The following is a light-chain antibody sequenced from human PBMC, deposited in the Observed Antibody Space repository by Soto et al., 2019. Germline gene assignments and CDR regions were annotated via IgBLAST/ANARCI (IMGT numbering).Light chain of an antibody. CDR3: QQGDSWPLT. J-gene: IGKJ2*01. CDR1: QSINSE. Sequence: EIVMTQSPATLSLSPGERAALSCRASQSINSELAWYQQKPGQPPRLLIYGASTRATGVPARFTGSESGSEFTLTISRLESEDFAVYYCQQGDSWPLTFGQGTRLEI. CDR2: GAS. V-gene: IGKV3-15*01.